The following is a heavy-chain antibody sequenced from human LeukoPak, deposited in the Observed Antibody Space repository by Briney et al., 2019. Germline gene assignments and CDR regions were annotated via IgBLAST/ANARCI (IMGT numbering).Heavy chain of an antibody. CDR1: GGSISSSSYY. D-gene: IGHD2-2*01. Sequence: PSETLSLTCTVSGGSISSSSYYWGWIRQPPGKGLEWIGSIHYSGSTYYNPSLKSRVTISVDTSKNQFSLKLNFVTAADTAVYYCARSYCSSTSCYGVGAFDIWGQGTTVTVSS. CDR2: IHYSGST. CDR3: ARSYCSSTSCYGVGAFDI. V-gene: IGHV4-39*01. J-gene: IGHJ3*02.